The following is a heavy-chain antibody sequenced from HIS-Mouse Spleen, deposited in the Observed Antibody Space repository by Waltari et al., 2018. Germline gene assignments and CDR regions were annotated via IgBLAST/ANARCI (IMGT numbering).Heavy chain of an antibody. CDR3: AREIPYSSSWYDWYFDL. D-gene: IGHD6-13*01. CDR1: GGSISSSSYY. Sequence: QLQLQESGPGLVKPSETLSLTCTVSGGSISSSSYYWGWLRQPPGKGREWSGSIDYSGSTYDNPSLKSRVTISVDTSKNQCSLKLSSVTAADTAVDYCAREIPYSSSWYDWYFDLWGRGTLVTVSS. CDR2: IDYSGST. J-gene: IGHJ2*01. V-gene: IGHV4-39*07.